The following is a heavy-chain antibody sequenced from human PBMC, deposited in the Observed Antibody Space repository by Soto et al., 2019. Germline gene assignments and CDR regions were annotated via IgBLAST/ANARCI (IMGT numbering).Heavy chain of an antibody. CDR2: ISYDGSNK. Sequence: QVQLVESGGGVVQPGRSLRLSCAASGFTFSSYGMHWVRQAPGKGLEWVAVISYDGSNKYYADSVKGRFTISRDNSKSTLYLRMNSLRAEDTAVYYCAKSLAAVAGRVIPSSNWFDPWGQGTLVTVSS. V-gene: IGHV3-30*18. CDR1: GFTFSSYG. J-gene: IGHJ5*02. D-gene: IGHD6-19*01. CDR3: AKSLAAVAGRVIPSSNWFDP.